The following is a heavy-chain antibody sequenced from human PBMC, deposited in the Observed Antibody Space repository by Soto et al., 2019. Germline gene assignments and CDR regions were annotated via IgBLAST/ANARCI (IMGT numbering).Heavy chain of an antibody. CDR1: GYTFTGYY. J-gene: IGHJ6*02. V-gene: IGHV1-2*02. D-gene: IGHD6-13*01. CDR2: INPNSGGT. CDR3: ARAPPIAADVYYYDGRDV. Sequence: QVQLVQSGAEVKKPGASVKVSCKASGYTFTGYYMHWVRQAPGQGLEWMGWINPNSGGTNYAQKFQGRVTMTRDTSISTAYMALSRLRSDDTAVYYCARAPPIAADVYYYDGRDVWGQGTTVTVSS.